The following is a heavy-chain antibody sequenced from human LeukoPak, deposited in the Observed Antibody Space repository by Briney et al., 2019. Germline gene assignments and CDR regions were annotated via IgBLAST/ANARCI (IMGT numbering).Heavy chain of an antibody. CDR1: GFTFSSYT. Sequence: GSLRLSCAASGFTFSSYTMNWARQAPGKGLEWVSSISSSSSFIYYADSLKGRFTISRDNAKNSLYLQMNSLRAEDTAVYYCAKRYCSGGSCYQFDYWGQGTLVTVSS. J-gene: IGHJ4*02. V-gene: IGHV3-21*01. CDR3: AKRYCSGGSCYQFDY. CDR2: ISSSSSFI. D-gene: IGHD2-15*01.